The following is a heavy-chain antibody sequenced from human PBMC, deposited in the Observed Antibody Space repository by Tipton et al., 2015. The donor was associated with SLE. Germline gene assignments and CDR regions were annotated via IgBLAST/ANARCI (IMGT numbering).Heavy chain of an antibody. J-gene: IGHJ4*02. D-gene: IGHD1-26*01. Sequence: RSLRLSCTASGFTFGDYAMSWVRQAPGKGLEWVGFIRSKAYGGTTEYAASVKGRFTISRDDSKSIAYLQMNSLKTEDTAVYYCTRVGVGATFDYWGQGTLVTVSS. CDR1: GFTFGDYA. V-gene: IGHV3-49*04. CDR3: TRVGVGATFDY. CDR2: IRSKAYGGTT.